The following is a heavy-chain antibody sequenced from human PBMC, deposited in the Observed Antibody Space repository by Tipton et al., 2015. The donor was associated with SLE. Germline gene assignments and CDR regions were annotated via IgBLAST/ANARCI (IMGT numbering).Heavy chain of an antibody. J-gene: IGHJ3*02. CDR2: IFTSGNT. CDR3: AREESSSWFPDAFDI. D-gene: IGHD6-6*01. V-gene: IGHV4-4*07. CDR1: GGSINGQF. Sequence: TLSLTCTVSGGSINGQFWSWIRQPAGRGLEWIGRIFTSGNTNYNPSLKSRITISVDTSKNQFFLKLSSVTAADTALYYCAREESSSWFPDAFDIWGQGTMVTVSS.